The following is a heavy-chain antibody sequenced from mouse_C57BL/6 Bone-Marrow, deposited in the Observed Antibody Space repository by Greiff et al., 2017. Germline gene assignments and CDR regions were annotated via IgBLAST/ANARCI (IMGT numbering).Heavy chain of an antibody. D-gene: IGHD1-1*01. J-gene: IGHJ3*01. Sequence: RDGSTKYNEKFKGKATLTADKSSSTAYMQLNSLTSEDSAVYFCARDGYGSIPFAYWGQGTLVTVSA. V-gene: IGHV1-78*01. CDR3: ARDGYGSIPFAY. CDR2: RDGST.